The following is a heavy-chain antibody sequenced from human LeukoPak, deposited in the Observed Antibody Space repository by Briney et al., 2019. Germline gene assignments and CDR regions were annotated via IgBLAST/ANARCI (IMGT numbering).Heavy chain of an antibody. D-gene: IGHD3-22*01. Sequence: GRSLRLSCAASGFTFSSYAMHWVRQAPGKGLEWVAVISYDGSNKYYADAVKGRFTISRDNSKNTLYLQMNSLRAEDTAVYYCARGWDYDSSGYYDYWGQGTLVTVSS. V-gene: IGHV3-30-3*01. CDR1: GFTFSSYA. CDR3: ARGWDYDSSGYYDY. CDR2: ISYDGSNK. J-gene: IGHJ4*02.